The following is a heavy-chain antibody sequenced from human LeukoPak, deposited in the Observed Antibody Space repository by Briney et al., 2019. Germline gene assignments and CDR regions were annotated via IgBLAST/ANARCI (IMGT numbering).Heavy chain of an antibody. V-gene: IGHV4-59*01. D-gene: IGHD6-13*01. CDR1: GGSISSYY. Sequence: SETLSLTCTVSGGSISSYYWSWIRQPPGKGLEWIGYIYYSGSTNYNPSLKSRVTISVDTSKNQFSLKLSSVTAADTAEYYCASSSSWMPGAFDIWGQGTMVTVSS. CDR3: ASSSSWMPGAFDI. CDR2: IYYSGST. J-gene: IGHJ3*02.